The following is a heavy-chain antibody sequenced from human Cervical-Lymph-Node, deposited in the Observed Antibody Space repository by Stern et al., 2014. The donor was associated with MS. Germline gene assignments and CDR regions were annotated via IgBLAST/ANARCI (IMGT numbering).Heavy chain of an antibody. J-gene: IGHJ6*02. V-gene: IGHV4-61*02. CDR2: IYTSGST. Sequence: QLQLQESGPGLVKPSQTLSLTCTVSGGSISSGSYYWSWIRQPAGKGLEWIGRIYTSGSTNYNPSLKSRVTISVDTSKNQFSLQLSSGTAADTAVYYCARDCRLRYFDNYGMDVWGQGTTVTVSS. D-gene: IGHD3-9*01. CDR1: GGSISSGSYY. CDR3: ARDCRLRYFDNYGMDV.